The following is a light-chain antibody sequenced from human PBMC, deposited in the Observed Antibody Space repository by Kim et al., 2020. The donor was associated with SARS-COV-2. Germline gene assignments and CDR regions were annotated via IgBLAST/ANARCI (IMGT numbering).Light chain of an antibody. Sequence: QSVLTQPPSASGTPGQRVTISCSGSSSNIGTYYLYWYQQLPGMAPKLLIYSNSQRPSGVPDRFSGSKSGTSASLAISGLQSEDEADYYCATWDDSLIGPVFGGGTQLTVL. CDR1: SSNIGTYY. V-gene: IGLV1-47*02. CDR2: SNS. J-gene: IGLJ3*02. CDR3: ATWDDSLIGPV.